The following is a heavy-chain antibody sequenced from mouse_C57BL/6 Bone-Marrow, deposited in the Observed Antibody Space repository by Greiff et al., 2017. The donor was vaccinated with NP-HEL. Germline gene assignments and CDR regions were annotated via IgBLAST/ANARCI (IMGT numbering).Heavy chain of an antibody. J-gene: IGHJ1*03. CDR3: QSAYYYGSSYGGYFDV. D-gene: IGHD1-1*01. CDR1: GYTFTSYW. V-gene: IGHV1-50*01. CDR2: IDPSDSYT. Sequence: QVQLQQPGAELVKPGASVKLSCKASGYTFTSYWMQWVKQRPGQGLEWIGEIDPSDSYTNYNQKFKGKATLTVETSSSTAYMQFSSVTSEDDAVYYGQSAYYYGSSYGGYFDVWGTGTTVTVSS.